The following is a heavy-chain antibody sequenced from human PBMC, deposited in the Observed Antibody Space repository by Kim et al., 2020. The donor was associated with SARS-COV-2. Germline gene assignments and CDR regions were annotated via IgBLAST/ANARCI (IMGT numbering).Heavy chain of an antibody. D-gene: IGHD3-22*01. Sequence: GGSLRLSCAASGFTFSNAWMSWVRQAPGKGLEWVGRIKSKTDGGTTDYAAPVKGRFTISRDDSKNTLYLQMNSLKTEDTAVYYCTTEYYYDSSGSEGYYYYGMDVWGQGTTGTVSS. J-gene: IGHJ6*02. V-gene: IGHV3-15*01. CDR2: IKSKTDGGTT. CDR3: TTEYYYDSSGSEGYYYYGMDV. CDR1: GFTFSNAW.